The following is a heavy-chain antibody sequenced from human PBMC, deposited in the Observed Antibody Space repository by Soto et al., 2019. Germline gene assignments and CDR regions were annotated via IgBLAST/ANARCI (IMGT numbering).Heavy chain of an antibody. CDR2: MYYSGTT. D-gene: IGHD6-25*01. V-gene: IGHV4-39*01. J-gene: IGHJ5*02. Sequence: QLPLQESGPGLVKPSETLSLTCTVSGGSISSSDFYWGWLRQTPGKGLEFIGSMYYSGTTYYNPSFKSRVTLSVDTSNNPFTLKLISVTAADTAVYYCAVVDSTGNWFDPWGEGALVTVSS. CDR1: GGSISSSDFY. CDR3: AVVDSTGNWFDP.